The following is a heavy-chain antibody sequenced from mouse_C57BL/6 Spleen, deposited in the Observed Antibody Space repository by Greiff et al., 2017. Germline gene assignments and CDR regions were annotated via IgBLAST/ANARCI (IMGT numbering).Heavy chain of an antibody. CDR2: IYPGDGDT. V-gene: IGHV1-82*01. D-gene: IGHD2-1*01. CDR3: ARYGKRGHYYAMDY. Sequence: VKLQESGPELVKPGASVKISCKASGYAFSSSWMNWVKQRPGKGLEWIGRIYPGDGDTNYNGKFTGKATLTAAKSSSTAYMQLSSRTSEDSAVYCCARYGKRGHYYAMDYWGQGTSVTVSS. J-gene: IGHJ4*01. CDR1: GYAFSSSW.